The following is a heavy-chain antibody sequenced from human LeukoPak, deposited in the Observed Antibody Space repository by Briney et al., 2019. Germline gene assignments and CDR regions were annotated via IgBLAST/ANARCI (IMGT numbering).Heavy chain of an antibody. Sequence: GGSLRLSCAASGFTFRSYATTWVRQAPGKGLEWVSGISGSGDTTYYADSVKGRFTISRDNSKNTLYLQMNSLRAEDTAVYYCAKGSSWYGDYYYYYYMDVWGEGTTATVSS. J-gene: IGHJ6*03. CDR3: AKGSSWYGDYYYYYYMDV. V-gene: IGHV3-23*01. CDR1: GFTFRSYA. CDR2: ISGSGDTT. D-gene: IGHD6-13*01.